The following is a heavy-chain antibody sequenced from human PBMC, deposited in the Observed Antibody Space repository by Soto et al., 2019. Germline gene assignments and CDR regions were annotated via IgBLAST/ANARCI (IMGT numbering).Heavy chain of an antibody. V-gene: IGHV1-69*13. CDR3: ARAGSNDFWSGYYIVTFDY. J-gene: IGHJ4*02. D-gene: IGHD3-3*01. Sequence: GASVKVSCKASGGTFSSYAISWVRQAPGQGLEWMGGIIPIFGTANYAQKFQGRVTITADESTSTAYMELSSLRSEDTAVYYCARAGSNDFWSGYYIVTFDYWGQGTLVTVSS. CDR1: GGTFSSYA. CDR2: IIPIFGTA.